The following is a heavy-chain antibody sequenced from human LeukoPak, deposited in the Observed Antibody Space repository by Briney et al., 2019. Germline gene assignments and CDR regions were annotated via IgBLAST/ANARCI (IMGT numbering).Heavy chain of an antibody. V-gene: IGHV1-3*01. CDR2: INAGNGNT. CDR3: ARFPGIAAAGGH. CDR1: GYTFTSYT. J-gene: IGHJ4*02. D-gene: IGHD6-13*01. Sequence: ASVKVSCKASGYTFTSYTMHCVRQDPGQRLEWMGWINAGNGNTKYSQKFQGRVTITRDTSASTAYMELSSLRSEDTAVYYCARFPGIAAAGGHWGQGTLVTVSS.